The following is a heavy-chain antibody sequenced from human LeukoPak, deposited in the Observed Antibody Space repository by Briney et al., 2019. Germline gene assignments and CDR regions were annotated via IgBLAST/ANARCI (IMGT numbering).Heavy chain of an antibody. CDR3: SRGPYCRGDIRSGGDAFDF. CDR2: IYTRGST. V-gene: IGHV4-4*07. Sequence: SETLSLTCTVSGGPINNYYWSWIRQPAGKGLEWIGRIYTRGSTNYNPSLKSRVTMSVDTSKNQFSPKLSSFTGPGTAGYYCSRGPYCRGDIRSGGDAFDFWGQGTMVSVSS. CDR1: GGPINNYY. D-gene: IGHD2-15*01. J-gene: IGHJ3*01.